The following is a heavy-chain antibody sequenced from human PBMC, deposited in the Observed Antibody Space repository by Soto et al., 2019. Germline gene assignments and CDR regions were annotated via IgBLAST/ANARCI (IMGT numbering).Heavy chain of an antibody. D-gene: IGHD2-2*01. Sequence: PSVKVSCKASGYTFTSYAMHWVRQAPGQRLEWMGWINAGNGNTKYSQKFQGRVTITRDTSASTAYMELSSLRSEDTAVYYCARAGYCSSTSCYFHYGMDVWGQGTTVTVSS. CDR2: INAGNGNT. V-gene: IGHV1-3*01. CDR1: GYTFTSYA. J-gene: IGHJ6*02. CDR3: ARAGYCSSTSCYFHYGMDV.